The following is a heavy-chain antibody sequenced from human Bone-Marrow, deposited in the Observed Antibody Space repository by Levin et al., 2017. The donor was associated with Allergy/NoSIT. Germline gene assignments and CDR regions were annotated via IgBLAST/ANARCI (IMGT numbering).Heavy chain of an antibody. D-gene: IGHD1-26*01. V-gene: IGHV3-23*01. CDR1: GFTFSSYP. Sequence: HPGGSLRLSCAASGFTFSSYPMGWVRQAPGKGLEWVSAISDGGASTYSADSVKGRFTISRDNSKNTLYLQMNSLRAEDTAVYYCARDRVEGGSYYRYWYFDLWGRGSLVTFSS. CDR2: ISDGGAST. CDR3: ARDRVEGGSYYRYWYFDL. J-gene: IGHJ2*01.